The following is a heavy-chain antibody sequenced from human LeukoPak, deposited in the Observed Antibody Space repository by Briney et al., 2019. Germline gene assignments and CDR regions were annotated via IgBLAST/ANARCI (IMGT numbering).Heavy chain of an antibody. J-gene: IGHJ6*03. CDR3: ASAGIIGNTYCMDV. CDR2: ISGGGGTK. Sequence: GGSLRLSCAASGFSFSSNAMSWVRQAPGKGLEWVSAISGGGGTKYYADFVKGRFTISRDNTKNTLCLQMNSLRAEDTALYYCASAGIIGNTYCMDVWGKGTTVTVSS. CDR1: GFSFSSNA. D-gene: IGHD3-10*01. V-gene: IGHV3-23*01.